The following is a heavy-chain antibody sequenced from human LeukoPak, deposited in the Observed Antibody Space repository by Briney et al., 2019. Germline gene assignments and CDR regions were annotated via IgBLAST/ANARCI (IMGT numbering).Heavy chain of an antibody. CDR3: ATFRSNWIPDPFDY. V-gene: IGHV1-24*01. Sequence: ASVKVSCKVSGYTLTELSMHWVRQAPGKGLEWMGGFDPEDGETIYAQKFQGRVTMTEDTSTDTAYMELSSLRSEDTAVYYCATFRSNWIPDPFDYWGQGTLVTVSS. CDR1: GYTLTELS. CDR2: FDPEDGET. J-gene: IGHJ4*02. D-gene: IGHD1-1*01.